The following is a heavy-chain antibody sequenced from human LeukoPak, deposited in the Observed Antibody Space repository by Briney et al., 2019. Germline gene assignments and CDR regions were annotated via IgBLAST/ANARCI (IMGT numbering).Heavy chain of an antibody. Sequence: KPSETLSLTCTVSGGSISSGDYYWSWIRQPPGKGREWIGYSYYSGSTYYNPSLKSRVTISVDTSKNQSSLKLSSVTAADTAVYYCARTAEYSTIYFDLWGRGTLVTVSS. CDR1: GGSISSGDYY. J-gene: IGHJ2*01. V-gene: IGHV4-30-4*08. D-gene: IGHD6-6*01. CDR2: SYYSGST. CDR3: ARTAEYSTIYFDL.